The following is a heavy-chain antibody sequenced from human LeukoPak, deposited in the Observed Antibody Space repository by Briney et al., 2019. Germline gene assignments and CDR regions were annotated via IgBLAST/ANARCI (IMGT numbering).Heavy chain of an antibody. CDR1: GFTFSNYG. Sequence: PGGSLRLSCAASGFTFSNYGIHWVRQAPGKGLEWVAFIRYDGSNKYYADSVKGRFTISRDNSKNTLYLQMGSLRAEDTAVYYCAKDGRQRKTYFYGSGSANAFDIWGQGTMVTVSP. CDR3: AKDGRQRKTYFYGSGSANAFDI. CDR2: IRYDGSNK. V-gene: IGHV3-30*02. D-gene: IGHD3-10*01. J-gene: IGHJ3*02.